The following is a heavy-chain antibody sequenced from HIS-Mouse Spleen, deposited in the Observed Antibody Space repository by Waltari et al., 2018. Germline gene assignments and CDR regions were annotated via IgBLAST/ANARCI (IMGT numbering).Heavy chain of an antibody. Sequence: QLQLQESGPGLVKPSETLSLTCTVSVGPLSSSRYYWCWIRHPPGKGLEWIGSIYYSGGTYYNPSLKSRVTISVDTSKNQFSLKLSSVTAADTAVYYCAREIPYSSSWYDWYFDLWGRGTLVTVSS. CDR1: VGPLSSSRYY. V-gene: IGHV4-39*07. D-gene: IGHD6-13*01. CDR3: AREIPYSSSWYDWYFDL. CDR2: IYYSGGT. J-gene: IGHJ2*01.